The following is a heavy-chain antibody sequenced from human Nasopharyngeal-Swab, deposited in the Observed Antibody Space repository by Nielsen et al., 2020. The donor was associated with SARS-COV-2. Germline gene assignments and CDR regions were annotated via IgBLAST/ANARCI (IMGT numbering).Heavy chain of an antibody. V-gene: IGHV3-11*01. J-gene: IGHJ4*02. CDR3: AREGRYYDYVWGSYRPGGFDY. CDR1: GFTFSDYY. D-gene: IGHD3-16*02. Sequence: GGSLRLSCAASGFTFSDYYMSWIRQAPGKGLEWVSYISSSGSTIYYADSVKGRFTIFRDNAKNSLYLQMNSLRAEDTAVYYCAREGRYYDYVWGSYRPGGFDYWGQGTLVTVSS. CDR2: ISSSGSTI.